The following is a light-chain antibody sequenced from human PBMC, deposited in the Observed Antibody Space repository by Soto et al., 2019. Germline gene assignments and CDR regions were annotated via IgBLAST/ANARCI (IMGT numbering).Light chain of an antibody. V-gene: IGLV1-51*01. CDR1: SSNIGNNY. Sequence: QSVLTQPPSVSAAPGQTVTISCSGSSSNIGNNYVSWYQHLPGTAPKLLIYDNDKRPSGIPDRFSGSKSGTSATLGITGLQTGDEADYYRGTWDSSLTAYVFGTGTKLTVL. CDR2: DND. J-gene: IGLJ1*01. CDR3: GTWDSSLTAYV.